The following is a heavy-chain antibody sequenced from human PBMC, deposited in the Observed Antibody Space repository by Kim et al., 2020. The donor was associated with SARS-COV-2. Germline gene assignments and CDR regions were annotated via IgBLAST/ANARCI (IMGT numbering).Heavy chain of an antibody. Sequence: GRSLRLSCAASGFTFGGYAMSWVRQAPGKGLEWVSGISGNTDHIYYADSVKGRFTISRDNSKNTVYLQMSSLRAEDTAVYYCAKKGGFAGGTYGLDHWG. D-gene: IGHD3-16*01. CDR2: ISGNTDHI. J-gene: IGHJ4*01. CDR3: AKKGGFAGGTYGLDH. V-gene: IGHV3-23*01. CDR1: GFTFGGYA.